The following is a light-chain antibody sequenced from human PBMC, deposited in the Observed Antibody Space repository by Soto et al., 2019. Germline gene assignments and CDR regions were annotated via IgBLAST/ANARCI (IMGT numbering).Light chain of an antibody. V-gene: IGKV3-20*01. CDR2: GAS. CDR3: LQYGSSDT. J-gene: IGKJ1*01. CDR1: QSVSSSY. Sequence: IVLTQGPAILYLSPGERATLSCRASQSVSSSYLGWYQQKPGQAPRLLIYGASNRATGIPDRFSGSGSGTDFTLTISRLEPEDFAVYYCLQYGSSDTFGQGTKVDIK.